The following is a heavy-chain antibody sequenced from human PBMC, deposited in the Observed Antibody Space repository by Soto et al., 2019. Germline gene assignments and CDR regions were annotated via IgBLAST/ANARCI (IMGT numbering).Heavy chain of an antibody. CDR2: ISGSGGST. Sequence: GSLRLSCAASGFTFSSYAMSWVRQAPGKGLEWVSAISGSGGSTYYADSVKGRFTISRDNSKNTLYLQMNSLRAEDTAVYYCAKRGYYDILTGSVDYWGQGTLVTVSS. D-gene: IGHD3-9*01. V-gene: IGHV3-23*01. CDR3: AKRGYYDILTGSVDY. J-gene: IGHJ4*02. CDR1: GFTFSSYA.